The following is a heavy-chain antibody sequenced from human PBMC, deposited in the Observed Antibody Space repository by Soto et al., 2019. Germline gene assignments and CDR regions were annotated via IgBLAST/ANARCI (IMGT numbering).Heavy chain of an antibody. CDR1: GFIFTNYA. Sequence: PGGSLRLSCAASGFIFTNYAIAWFRQAPGRGLEWVSTLSSNGGTTYYADSVKGRFTISRDNSKNTLYLQMNSLRAEDTAVYYCAKVNNHYYYDMDVWGQGTTVTVSS. V-gene: IGHV3-23*01. J-gene: IGHJ6*02. CDR3: AKVNNHYYYDMDV. CDR2: LSSNGGTT.